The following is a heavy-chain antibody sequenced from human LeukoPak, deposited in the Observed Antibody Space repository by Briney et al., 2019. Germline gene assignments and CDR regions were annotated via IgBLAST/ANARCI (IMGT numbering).Heavy chain of an antibody. CDR2: IYYSGNT. CDR3: ARQGDGYCTTTNCLFSFDY. CDR1: GGSIRTTSYF. D-gene: IGHD2-2*03. J-gene: IGHJ4*02. V-gene: IGHV4-39*01. Sequence: SETLSLTCAVSGGSIRTTSYFWGWIRQPPGKALEWIASIYYSGNTYYSPSLKSRVTISEDTSKNQFSLNVYSVTAADTAVYYCARQGDGYCTTTNCLFSFDYWGQGILVTVSS.